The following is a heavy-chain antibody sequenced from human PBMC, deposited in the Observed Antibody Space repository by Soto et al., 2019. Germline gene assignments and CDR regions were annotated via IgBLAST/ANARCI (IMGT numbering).Heavy chain of an antibody. V-gene: IGHV1-69*13. J-gene: IGHJ4*02. Sequence: GASVKVSCKASGGAFVRDGLSWVRQAPGQGLEWMGGIIPLFATPKYAQKFQGRVTVTVDEDTNTAYMGMRRLRSEDTAVYFCAWALGLSYFDSWAREPWSPSPQ. CDR1: GGAFVRDG. CDR3: AWALGLSYFDS. D-gene: IGHD2-15*01. CDR2: IIPLFATP.